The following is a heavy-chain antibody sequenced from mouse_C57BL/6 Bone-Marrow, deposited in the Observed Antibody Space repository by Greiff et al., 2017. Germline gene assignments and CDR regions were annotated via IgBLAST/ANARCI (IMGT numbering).Heavy chain of an antibody. CDR3: TTGRWLFDY. CDR2: IDPENGDT. D-gene: IGHD2-3*01. J-gene: IGHJ2*01. Sequence: EVQLVESGAELVRPGASVKLSCTASGFNIKDDYMHWVKQRPEQGLEWIGWIDPENGDTEYASKFQGKATITADTSSNTAYLQLSSLTSEDTAVXYCTTGRWLFDYWGQGTTLTVSS. V-gene: IGHV14-4*01. CDR1: GFNIKDDY.